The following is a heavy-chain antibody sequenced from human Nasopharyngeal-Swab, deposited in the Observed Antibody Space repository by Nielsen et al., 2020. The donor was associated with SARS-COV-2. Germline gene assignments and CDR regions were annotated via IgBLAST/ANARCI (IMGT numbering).Heavy chain of an antibody. D-gene: IGHD6-13*01. J-gene: IGHJ4*02. Sequence: GGSLRLSCAASGFTFSSYAMSWVRQAPGKGLEWVSAISGSGGSTYYADSVKGRFTISRDNSKNTLYLQMNSLRAEDTAVYYCAKDLGSGQQLALYYFDYWGQGTLVTVSS. CDR3: AKDLGSGQQLALYYFDY. CDR2: ISGSGGST. V-gene: IGHV3-23*01. CDR1: GFTFSSYA.